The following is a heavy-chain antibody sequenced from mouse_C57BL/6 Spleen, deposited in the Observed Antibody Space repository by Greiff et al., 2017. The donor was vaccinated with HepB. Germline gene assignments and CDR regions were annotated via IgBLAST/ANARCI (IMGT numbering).Heavy chain of an antibody. CDR1: GFTFSDYY. CDR3: AREKTAQATFAMDY. J-gene: IGHJ4*01. V-gene: IGHV5-16*01. CDR2: INYDGSST. Sequence: EVNVVESEGGLVQPGSSMKLSCTASGFTFSDYYMAWVRQVPEKGLEWVANINYDGSSTYYLDSLKSRFIISRDNAKNILYLQMSSLKSEDTATYYCAREKTAQATFAMDYWGQGTSVTVSS. D-gene: IGHD3-2*02.